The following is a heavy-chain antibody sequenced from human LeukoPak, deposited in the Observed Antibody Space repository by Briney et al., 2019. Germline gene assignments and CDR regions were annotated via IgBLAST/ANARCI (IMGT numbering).Heavy chain of an antibody. CDR3: AREAMRRNFDS. J-gene: IGHJ4*02. V-gene: IGHV3-64*01. CDR1: GFTFSSYV. Sequence: GGSLRLSCTASGFTFSSYVMYWVRQAPGKGLEYVSAISSDGGSTYYANSVKGRFTVSRDNSKNTLYLQMGSLRVDDMAVYYCAREAMRRNFDSWGQGTLVTVSS. CDR2: ISSDGGST.